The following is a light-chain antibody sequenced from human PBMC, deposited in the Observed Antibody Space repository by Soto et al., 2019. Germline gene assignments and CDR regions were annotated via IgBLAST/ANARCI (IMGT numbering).Light chain of an antibody. V-gene: IGKV3-20*01. Sequence: EIVLTQSPGTLSLFPEERATLSWRASQSISSSYLAWYQQKPGQAPRLLIYGASSRATGIPGRFSGAGSATDFTLTISRLEPEDFAVYYCHQYGSAPAWTFGQGTKVEIK. CDR2: GAS. CDR3: HQYGSAPAWT. J-gene: IGKJ1*01. CDR1: QSISSSY.